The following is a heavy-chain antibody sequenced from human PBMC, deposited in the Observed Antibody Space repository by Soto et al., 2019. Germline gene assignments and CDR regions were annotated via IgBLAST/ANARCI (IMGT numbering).Heavy chain of an antibody. CDR1: GFTVSSNY. Sequence: EVQLVESGGGLVQPGGSLRLSCAASGFTVSSNYMNWVRQSPGKGLEWVSVIHRGGNPYYADSVKDRFTISRDDSKNTXXXXXXXXXXXXXXXXXXXXXXXXXXXXXFDIWGQGTMVTVSS. CDR2: IHRGGNP. J-gene: IGHJ3*02. V-gene: IGHV3-66*01. CDR3: XXXXXXXXXXXFDI.